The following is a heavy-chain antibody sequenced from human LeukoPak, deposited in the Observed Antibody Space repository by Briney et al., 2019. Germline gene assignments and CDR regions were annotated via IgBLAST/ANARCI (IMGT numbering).Heavy chain of an antibody. CDR1: GGFISSGGYS. J-gene: IGHJ5*02. D-gene: IGHD3-22*01. CDR3: ARGPSYYDSSGYSHNWFDP. CDR2: IYHSGST. V-gene: IGHV4-30-2*01. Sequence: PSETLSLTCAVSGGFISSGGYSWSWIRQPPGKGLEWIGYIYHSGSTYYNPSLKSRVTISVDRSKNQFSLKLSSVTAADTAVYYCARGPSYYDSSGYSHNWFDPWGQGTLVTVSS.